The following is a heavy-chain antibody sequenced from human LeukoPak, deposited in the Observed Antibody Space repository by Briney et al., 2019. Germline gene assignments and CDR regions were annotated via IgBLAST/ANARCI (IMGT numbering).Heavy chain of an antibody. J-gene: IGHJ5*02. CDR2: IYYSGST. CDR3: ARGARNYYDSSGYYPPTRWFDP. CDR1: GGSISSYY. D-gene: IGHD3-22*01. Sequence: SETLSLTCTVSGGSISSYYWSWIRQPPGKGLEWIGYIYYSGSTNYNPSLKSRVTISVDTSKNQFSLKLSSVTAADTAVYYCARGARNYYDSSGYYPPTRWFDPWGQGTLVTVSS. V-gene: IGHV4-59*12.